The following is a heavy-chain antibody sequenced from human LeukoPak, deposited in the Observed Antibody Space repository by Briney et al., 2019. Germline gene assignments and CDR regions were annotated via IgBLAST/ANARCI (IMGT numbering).Heavy chain of an antibody. J-gene: IGHJ4*02. CDR2: INHSGST. CDR1: GGSFSGYY. Sequence: SETLSLTCAVYGGSFSGYYWSWIRQPPGKGLEWNGEINHSGSTNYNPSLKSRVTISVDMSKKQFSLKLSSVTAADTAVYYCARGPPPPYYYDSTGLYYFDYWGQGTLVTVSS. V-gene: IGHV4-34*01. CDR3: ARGPPPPYYYDSTGLYYFDY. D-gene: IGHD3-22*01.